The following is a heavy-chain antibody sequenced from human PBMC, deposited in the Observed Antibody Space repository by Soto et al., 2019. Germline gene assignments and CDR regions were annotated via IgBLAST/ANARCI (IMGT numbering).Heavy chain of an antibody. J-gene: IGHJ6*02. D-gene: IGHD6-25*01. CDR3: ARGSGQSSLVDYYGMDV. CDR1: GYTFTSYY. Sequence: ASVKVSCKASGYTFTSYYMHWVRQAPGQGLEWMGIINPSGGSTSYAQKFQGRVTMTMDTSTSTVYMELSSLRSEDTAVYYCARGSGQSSLVDYYGMDVWGQGTTVTVSS. CDR2: INPSGGST. V-gene: IGHV1-46*01.